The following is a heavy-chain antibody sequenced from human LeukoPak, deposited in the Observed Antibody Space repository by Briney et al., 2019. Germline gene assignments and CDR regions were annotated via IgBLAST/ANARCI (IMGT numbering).Heavy chain of an antibody. CDR1: GFSFSRFA. D-gene: IGHD5-12*01. CDR3: AKEGRPNSGGGFFDY. V-gene: IGHV3-23*01. CDR2: INENGGRT. Sequence: PGGSLRLSCAAPGFSFSRFAMGWVRQAPGEGLEWVSTINENGGRTYYADSVKGRFTMSRDNSRSTLYLQMNSLRAEDTAVYYCAKEGRPNSGGGFFDYWGQGTRVAVSS. J-gene: IGHJ4*02.